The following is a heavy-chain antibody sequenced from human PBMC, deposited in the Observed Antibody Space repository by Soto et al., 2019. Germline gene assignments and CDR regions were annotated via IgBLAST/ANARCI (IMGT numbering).Heavy chain of an antibody. D-gene: IGHD2-2*01. J-gene: IGHJ4*02. V-gene: IGHV4-39*01. CDR3: SSQYAPSEFDH. CDR1: GQSISRSSYN. Sequence: PSETLSHTGSASGQSISRSSYNWGWIRQSPGEGLEWIASITNNGGTQYNPSLKSRVTIFVDTSKNEFSLKVTSVTAADTGVYFCSSQYAPSEFDHWGLGYLVTISS. CDR2: ITNNGGT.